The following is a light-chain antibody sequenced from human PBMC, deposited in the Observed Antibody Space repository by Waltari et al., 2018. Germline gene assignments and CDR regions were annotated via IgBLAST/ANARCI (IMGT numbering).Light chain of an antibody. CDR3: QQYANLPLT. V-gene: IGKV1-33*01. CDR2: DAS. J-gene: IGKJ4*01. CDR1: QDIRKN. Sequence: DIQMTQSPSSLSASVGDRVTITCQASQDIRKNLNWFQQKPGKAPHVLIFDASNSQAAVPSRFSGSGSVTDFAFTISSLQPEDIGTYYCQQYANLPLTFGGGTRVEIK.